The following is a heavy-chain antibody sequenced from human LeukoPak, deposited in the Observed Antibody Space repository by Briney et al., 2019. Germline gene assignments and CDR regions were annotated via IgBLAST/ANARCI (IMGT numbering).Heavy chain of an antibody. D-gene: IGHD2-21*01. CDR3: ATFASTSLAYCGGDCYGGGY. CDR2: IIPIFGTA. CDR1: GGTFSGYA. V-gene: IGHV1-69*01. J-gene: IGHJ4*02. Sequence: SVKVSCKASGGTFSGYATSWVRQAPGQGLEWMGGIIPIFGTANYAQKFQGRVTITADESTSTAYMELSSLRSEDTAVYYCATFASTSLAYCGGDCYGGGYWGQGTLVTVSS.